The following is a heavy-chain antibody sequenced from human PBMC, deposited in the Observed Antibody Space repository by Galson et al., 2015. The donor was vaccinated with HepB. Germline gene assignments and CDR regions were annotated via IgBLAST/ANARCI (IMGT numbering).Heavy chain of an antibody. Sequence: LRLSCAASGFTFSNYVMSWVRQAPGKGLEWVSGISATDGSTYYADAVKGRFTISRDNSKNTLYLQMNSPRAEDTAVYHCAKDRSPRGAGAMFNYWGQGALVTVTS. V-gene: IGHV3-23*01. CDR2: ISATDGST. CDR1: GFTFSNYV. D-gene: IGHD1-26*01. CDR3: AKDRSPRGAGAMFNY. J-gene: IGHJ4*02.